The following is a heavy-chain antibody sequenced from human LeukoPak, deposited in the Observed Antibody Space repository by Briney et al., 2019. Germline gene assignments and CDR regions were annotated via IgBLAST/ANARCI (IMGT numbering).Heavy chain of an antibody. CDR3: ARDQESSSWYGGYYYYYMDV. D-gene: IGHD6-13*01. CDR2: IYTSGST. V-gene: IGHV4-4*07. Sequence: SETLSLTCNVSTDSLRSYYCTWIRQPAGKGLEWIGRIYTSGSTNYNPSLEGRVTMSVDRPKNQFSLRLTSVTAADTAVYYCARDQESSSWYGGYYYYYMDVWGKGTTVTISS. CDR1: TDSLRSYY. J-gene: IGHJ6*03.